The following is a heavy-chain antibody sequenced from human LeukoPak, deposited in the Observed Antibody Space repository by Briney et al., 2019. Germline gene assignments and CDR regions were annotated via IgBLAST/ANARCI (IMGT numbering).Heavy chain of an antibody. J-gene: IGHJ6*03. CDR2: MNPNSGNT. V-gene: IGHV1-8*01. CDR3: ARARRAIAVAGTDHYYYYMDV. CDR1: GYTFTSYD. Sequence: APVKVSCKASGYTFTSYDINWVRQATGQGLEWMGWMNPNSGNTGYAQKFQGRVTMTRNTSISTAYMELSSLRSEDTAVYYCARARRAIAVAGTDHYYYYMDVWGKGTTVTVSS. D-gene: IGHD6-19*01.